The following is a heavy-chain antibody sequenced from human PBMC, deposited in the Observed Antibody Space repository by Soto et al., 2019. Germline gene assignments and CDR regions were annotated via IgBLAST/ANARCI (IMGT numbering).Heavy chain of an antibody. CDR1: GGSISSSSYY. V-gene: IGHV4-39*01. CDR3: ARINKGYGTDS. Sequence: SETLSLTCTVSGGSISSSSYYWGCIRQPPGKGLEWIASIDYTGNTFYNPSLTSRVTISVDTSKNQFSLKVTSVTAADTAVYYCARINKGYGTDSWGQGRLVTVSS. D-gene: IGHD5-18*01. J-gene: IGHJ4*02. CDR2: IDYTGNT.